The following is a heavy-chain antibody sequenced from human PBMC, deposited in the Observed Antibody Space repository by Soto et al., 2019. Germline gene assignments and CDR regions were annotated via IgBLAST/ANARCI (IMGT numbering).Heavy chain of an antibody. CDR1: GYTFSTYD. Sequence: QVQLVQSGAEVKKPGASVKVSCKASGYTFSTYDINWVRQASGQGLEWLGWMNPKRGQTGYTQKFQGRVTMTANTTMSTAYMELGSLGSEDTAVYYCARDIAPAQDWFGPWGQGTLVTVSS. D-gene: IGHD6-13*01. J-gene: IGHJ5*02. V-gene: IGHV1-8*01. CDR2: MNPKRGQT. CDR3: ARDIAPAQDWFGP.